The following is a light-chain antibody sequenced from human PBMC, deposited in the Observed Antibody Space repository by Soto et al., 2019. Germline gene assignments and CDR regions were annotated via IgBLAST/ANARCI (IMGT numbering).Light chain of an antibody. Sequence: QSALTQPASVSGSPGQSITISCTGTSSDVGGFNFVSWYQHHPGKAPRLMIYEVTNRPSAVSNRFSGSKSGNTASLTISGLQAEDEADYYCSSYTSSTVVVFGGGTKLTVL. CDR2: EVT. J-gene: IGLJ2*01. CDR3: SSYTSSTVVV. CDR1: SSDVGGFNF. V-gene: IGLV2-14*01.